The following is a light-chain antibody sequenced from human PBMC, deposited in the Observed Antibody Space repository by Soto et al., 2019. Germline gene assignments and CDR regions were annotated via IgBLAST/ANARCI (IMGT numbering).Light chain of an antibody. CDR3: GTWDSSLSAGV. V-gene: IGLV1-51*01. J-gene: IGLJ3*02. CDR1: SSNIGKNF. Sequence: QSVLTQPPSVSAAPGQKVTISCSGSSSNIGKNFVFWYQQLPGTAPKLLIYDNDKRPSGIPDRLSGSKSGTSATLGITGLQTGDEANYYCGTWDSSLSAGVFGGGTKVTV. CDR2: DND.